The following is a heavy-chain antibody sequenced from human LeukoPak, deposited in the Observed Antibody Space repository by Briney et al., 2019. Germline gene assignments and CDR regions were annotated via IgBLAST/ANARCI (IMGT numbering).Heavy chain of an antibody. CDR3: ARRGSSSWYGHTYYYYYYMDV. V-gene: IGHV4-34*01. CDR2: INHSGST. Sequence: SETLSLTCAVYGGSFSGYYWSWIRQPPGKGLEWIGEINHSGSTNYNPSLKSRVTISVDTSKNQFSLKLSSVTAADTALYYCARRGSSSWYGHTYYYYYYMDVWGKGTTVTISS. CDR1: GGSFSGYY. J-gene: IGHJ6*03. D-gene: IGHD6-13*01.